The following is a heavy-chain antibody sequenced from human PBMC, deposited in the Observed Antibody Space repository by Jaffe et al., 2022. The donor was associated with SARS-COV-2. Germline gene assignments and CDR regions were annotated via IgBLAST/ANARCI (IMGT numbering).Heavy chain of an antibody. V-gene: IGHV4-59*01. CDR1: GGSISSYY. Sequence: QVQLQESGPGLVKPSETLSLTCTVSGGSISSYYWSWIRQPPGKGLECIGYIYYSGTTKYNPSLKGRVTISVDTSKNQFSLKLSSVTAADTAVYYCARDTPEAARPGWFDPWGQGTLVTVSS. J-gene: IGHJ5*02. CDR3: ARDTPEAARPGWFDP. CDR2: IYYSGTT. D-gene: IGHD6-6*01.